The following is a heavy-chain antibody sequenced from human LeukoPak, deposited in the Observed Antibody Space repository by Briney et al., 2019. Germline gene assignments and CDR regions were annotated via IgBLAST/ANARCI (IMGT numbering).Heavy chain of an antibody. J-gene: IGHJ5*02. V-gene: IGHV4-59*01. CDR2: IYYSGST. CDR3: ARLYCSSTSCYKIDP. Sequence: SETLSLTCTVSGGSISSYYWSWIRQPPGKGLEWIGYIYYSGSTNYNPSLKSRVTISVDTSKNQFSLKLSSVTAADTAVYYCARLYCSSTSCYKIDPWGQGTLVTVSS. CDR1: GGSISSYY. D-gene: IGHD2-2*02.